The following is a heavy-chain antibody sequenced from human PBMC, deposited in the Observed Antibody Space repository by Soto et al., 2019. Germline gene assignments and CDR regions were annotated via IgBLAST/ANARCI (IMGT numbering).Heavy chain of an antibody. D-gene: IGHD6-13*01. CDR3: ARGTAPAAAAYDY. J-gene: IGHJ4*02. V-gene: IGHV4-34*01. CDR2: INHSGST. CDR1: GGSFSGYY. Sequence: ASETLSLTCAVYGGSFSGYYWSWIRQPPGKGLEWIGEINHSGSTNYNPSLKSRVTISVDTSKNQFSLKLSSVTAADTAVYYCARGTAPAAAAYDYWGQGTLVTVSS.